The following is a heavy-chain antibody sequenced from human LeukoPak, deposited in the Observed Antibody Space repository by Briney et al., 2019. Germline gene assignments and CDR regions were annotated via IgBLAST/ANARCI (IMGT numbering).Heavy chain of an antibody. CDR2: ISAYNGNT. V-gene: IGHV1-18*01. CDR1: GYTFTSYG. J-gene: IGHJ4*02. Sequence: ASVKVSCKASGYTFTSYGISWVRQAPGQGLEWMGWISAYNGNTNYAQKLQGRVTMTTDTSTSTAYMELRSLRSDATAVYYCARDSEAMIVLPTDYWGQGTLVTVSS. CDR3: ARDSEAMIVLPTDY. D-gene: IGHD3-22*01.